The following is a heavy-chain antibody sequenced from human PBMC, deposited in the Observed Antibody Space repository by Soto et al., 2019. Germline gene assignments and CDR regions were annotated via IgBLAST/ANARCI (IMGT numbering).Heavy chain of an antibody. CDR3: AKARAQYYDFWSGYPVDY. Sequence: EVQLLESGGGLVQPGGSLRLSCAASGFTFSSYAMSWVRQAPGKGLEWVSAISGSGGSTYYADSVKGRFTISRDNSKNTVYLQRNSLRAEDTAVYYCAKARAQYYDFWSGYPVDYWGQGTLVTVSS. J-gene: IGHJ4*02. V-gene: IGHV3-23*01. CDR2: ISGSGGST. CDR1: GFTFSSYA. D-gene: IGHD3-3*01.